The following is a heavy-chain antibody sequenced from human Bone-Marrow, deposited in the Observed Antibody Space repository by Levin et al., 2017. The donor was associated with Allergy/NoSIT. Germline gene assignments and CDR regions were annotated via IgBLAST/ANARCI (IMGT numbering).Heavy chain of an antibody. Sequence: AGGSLRLSCAASGFTFDDFGLSWVRQGPGKGLEWVSGINWNGAKTGYGDSVKGRFTISRDNAKNSLYLHMDSLRVDDTALYLCARRKSGSTTDWYFDLWGRGTLVTVSS. J-gene: IGHJ2*01. CDR3: ARRKSGSTTDWYFDL. D-gene: IGHD1-26*01. CDR2: INWNGAKT. CDR1: GFTFDDFG. V-gene: IGHV3-20*01.